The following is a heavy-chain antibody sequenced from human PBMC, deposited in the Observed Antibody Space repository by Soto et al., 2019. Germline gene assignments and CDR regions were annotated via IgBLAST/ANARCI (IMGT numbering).Heavy chain of an antibody. CDR3: AKSHAARYYFDY. CDR1: GFTFSSYA. V-gene: IGHV3-23*01. Sequence: EVQLLESGGGLVQPGGSLRLSCAASGFTFSSYAMSWVRQAPGKGLEWVSAISGSGTSTYYTDSVKGRFTISRDNSRNRLYLQMNSLRAEDTAVYYCAKSHAARYYFDYWGQGTRVSVSS. D-gene: IGHD2-15*01. CDR2: ISGSGTST. J-gene: IGHJ4*02.